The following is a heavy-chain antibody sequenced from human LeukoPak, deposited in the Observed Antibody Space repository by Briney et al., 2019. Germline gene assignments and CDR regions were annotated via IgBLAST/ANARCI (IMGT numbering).Heavy chain of an antibody. D-gene: IGHD6-13*01. V-gene: IGHV4-39*07. CDR1: GGSISSSSYY. CDR3: ARGVGQYSSSPFDY. CDR2: IYYSGST. J-gene: IGHJ4*02. Sequence: SETLSLTCTVSGGSISSSSYYWGWIRQPPGKGLEWIGSIYYSGSTYYNPSLKSRVTISVDTSKNQFSLKLSSVTAADTAVYYCARGVGQYSSSPFDYWGQGTLVTVSS.